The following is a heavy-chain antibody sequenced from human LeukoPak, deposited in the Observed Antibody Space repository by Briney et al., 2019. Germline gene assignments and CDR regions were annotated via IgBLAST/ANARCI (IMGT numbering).Heavy chain of an antibody. Sequence: GGSLRLSCAASGFTFSSYAMTWVRQAPGKGLEWVSTIVNTGDTTYYGDSVKGRFTISRDNSKNTLYLQMISLRAEDTAVYYCARNRLSVTDYWGQGTLVTVSS. J-gene: IGHJ4*02. CDR2: IVNTGDTT. D-gene: IGHD2/OR15-2a*01. V-gene: IGHV3-23*01. CDR3: ARNRLSVTDY. CDR1: GFTFSSYA.